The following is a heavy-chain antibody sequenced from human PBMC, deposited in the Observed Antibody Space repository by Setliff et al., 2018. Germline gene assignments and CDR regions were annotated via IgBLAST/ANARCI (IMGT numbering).Heavy chain of an antibody. V-gene: IGHV4-34*01. J-gene: IGHJ6*03. CDR2: INHSGST. D-gene: IGHD3-3*01. Sequence: ETLSLTCAVYGDSLSGYYWTWIRQPPGKGLEWIGEINHSGSTNYNPSLKSRVTISIDASKKQFSLKLTSVTAADTAVYYCARMSGFLYMDVWGKGTTVTVSS. CDR3: ARMSGFLYMDV. CDR1: GDSLSGYY.